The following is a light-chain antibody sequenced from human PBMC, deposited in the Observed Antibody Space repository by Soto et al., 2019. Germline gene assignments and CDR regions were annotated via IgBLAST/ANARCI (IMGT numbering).Light chain of an antibody. Sequence: EIVLTQSPGTLSLSPGERTTLSCRSSQSVSSSNLLWYQQKRGQAPRLLIYGAYKRATGIPDRFSGSGSGTDFTLTISRLEPEDFALYYCQHYGNSPPYTFGQGTKVDIK. J-gene: IGKJ2*01. CDR2: GAY. V-gene: IGKV3-20*01. CDR3: QHYGNSPPYT. CDR1: QSVSSSN.